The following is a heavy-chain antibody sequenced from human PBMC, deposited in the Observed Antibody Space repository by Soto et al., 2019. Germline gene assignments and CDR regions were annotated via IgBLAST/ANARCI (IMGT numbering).Heavy chain of an antibody. Sequence: VQLLESGGGLVQPGGSLRLSCKASGLTFLYYAMTWVRQAPGKGLEWVSGMTGVGGSIYYAESVKGRIRISRDNSKDTLYLEMNDLRAEDTAVYYCAMEAGDYASLGYDYNSVDLWGQGTTVTVSS. J-gene: IGHJ6*02. CDR3: AMEAGDYASLGYDYNSVDL. CDR1: GLTFLYYA. CDR2: MTGVGGSI. D-gene: IGHD4-17*01. V-gene: IGHV3-23*01.